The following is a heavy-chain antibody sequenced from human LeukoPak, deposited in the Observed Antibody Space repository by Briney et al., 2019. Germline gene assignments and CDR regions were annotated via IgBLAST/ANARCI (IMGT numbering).Heavy chain of an antibody. CDR2: LGGSGAST. CDR1: GFTFSSYA. V-gene: IGHV3-23*01. D-gene: IGHD2/OR15-2a*01. Sequence: WGSLRLSCAASGFTFSSYAMIWLRQAPGKGLEGVSALGGSGASTLHADSVKGRFTISRDNSKNTLYLKMNSLRAEDTAVYYCAKVSMRPSRPPGAFDIWGQGTMVNVSA. CDR3: AKVSMRPSRPPGAFDI. J-gene: IGHJ3*02.